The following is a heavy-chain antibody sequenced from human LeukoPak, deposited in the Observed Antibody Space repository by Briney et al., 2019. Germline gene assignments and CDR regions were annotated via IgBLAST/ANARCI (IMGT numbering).Heavy chain of an antibody. CDR1: GYSFTSYW. Sequence: GEALQISCKGSGYSFTSYWIGWVRQVPGKGVEWMGIIYPGDSDTRYSPSFQGQVTISADKSISTAYLQWSSLKASDTAMYYCARVAVAGMSYYFDYWGQGTLVTVSS. CDR2: IYPGDSDT. V-gene: IGHV5-51*01. J-gene: IGHJ4*02. CDR3: ARVAVAGMSYYFDY. D-gene: IGHD6-19*01.